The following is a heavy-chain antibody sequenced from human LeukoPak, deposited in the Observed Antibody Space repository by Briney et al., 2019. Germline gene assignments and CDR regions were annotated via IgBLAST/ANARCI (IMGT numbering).Heavy chain of an antibody. J-gene: IGHJ3*02. CDR1: GYSFTNYW. CDR2: IYPGDSDT. D-gene: IGHD1-26*01. CDR3: ARVQDAGPLGSYYGATGAFDI. Sequence: GESLKISCKGSGYSFTNYWIGWVRQMPGKGLEWMGVIYPGDSDTRYSPSFQGQVTISADKSISTAYLQWSSLKASDTAMYYCARVQDAGPLGSYYGATGAFDIWGQGTMVTVSS. V-gene: IGHV5-51*01.